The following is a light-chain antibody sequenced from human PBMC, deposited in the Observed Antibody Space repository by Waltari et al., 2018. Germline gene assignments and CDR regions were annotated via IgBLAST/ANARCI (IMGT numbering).Light chain of an antibody. V-gene: IGKV1-5*03. CDR2: KAS. J-gene: IGKJ1*01. CDR1: QHINTW. Sequence: DIHMTQSPSTLSASIGDTVTITCRASQHINTWLAWYQQRPGKAPNLLIYKASYLESGAPSRFSGSGSGTEFTLTISSLQPDDFATYFCQQYESYWTFGQGTKVEMK. CDR3: QQYESYWT.